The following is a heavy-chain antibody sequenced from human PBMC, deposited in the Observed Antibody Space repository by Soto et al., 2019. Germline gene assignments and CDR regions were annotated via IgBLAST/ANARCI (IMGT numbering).Heavy chain of an antibody. J-gene: IGHJ4*02. CDR2: IYYSGST. Sequence: QVQLQESGPGLVKPSETLSLTCTVSGGSISSYYWSWIRQPPGKGLEWIGYIYYSGSTNYNPSLKSRVTITVDTSKNQFSLKLSSVTAADTAVYYCARHEGGRYGRYYFDYWGQGTLVTVSS. V-gene: IGHV4-59*08. CDR3: ARHEGGRYGRYYFDY. D-gene: IGHD4-17*01. CDR1: GGSISSYY.